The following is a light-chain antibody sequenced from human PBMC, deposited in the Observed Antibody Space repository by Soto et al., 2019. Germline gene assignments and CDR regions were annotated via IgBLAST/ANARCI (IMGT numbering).Light chain of an antibody. CDR2: DTS. Sequence: TQSSDTLAVARRGRGTLNCTSSQSVSYSSNNKNYLAWYQQKPGQAPRLLIYDTSSRATGIPDRFSGSGSGTEFTLTISSLQSEDFAVYYCQQYNNWPSRTFGQGTKVDIK. CDR1: QSVSYSSNNKNY. V-gene: IGKV4-1*01. J-gene: IGKJ1*01. CDR3: QQYNNWPSRT.